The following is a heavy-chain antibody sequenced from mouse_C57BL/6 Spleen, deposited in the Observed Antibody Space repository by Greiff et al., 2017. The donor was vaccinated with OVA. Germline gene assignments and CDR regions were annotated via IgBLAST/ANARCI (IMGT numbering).Heavy chain of an antibody. J-gene: IGHJ2*01. CDR3: ARGASNWPYYFDY. Sequence: VQLQQSGPELVKPGASVKIPCKASGYTFTDYNMDWVKQSHGKSLEWIGDINPNNGGTIYNQKFKGKATLTVDKSSSTAYMELRSLTSEDTAVYYCARGASNWPYYFDYWGQGTTLTVSS. CDR1: GYTFTDYN. D-gene: IGHD4-1*01. V-gene: IGHV1-18*01. CDR2: INPNNGGT.